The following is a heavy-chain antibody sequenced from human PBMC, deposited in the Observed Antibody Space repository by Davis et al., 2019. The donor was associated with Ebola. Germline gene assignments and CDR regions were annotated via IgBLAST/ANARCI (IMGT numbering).Heavy chain of an antibody. CDR1: GFTFDDYA. CDR2: ISWNSGSI. D-gene: IGHD1-26*01. CDR3: ARGGSYYNWFDP. Sequence: SLKISCAASGFTFDDYAMHWVRQAPGKGLEWVSGISWNSGSIGYADSVKGRFTISRDNAKNSLYLQMNSLRAEDTAVYYCARGGSYYNWFDPWVQGTLVTVSS. V-gene: IGHV3-9*01. J-gene: IGHJ5*02.